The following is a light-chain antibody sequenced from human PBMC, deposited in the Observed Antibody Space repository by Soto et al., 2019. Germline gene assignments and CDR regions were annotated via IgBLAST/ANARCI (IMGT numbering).Light chain of an antibody. CDR3: GTWDSRLSAVV. J-gene: IGLJ2*01. CDR2: DNN. CDR1: SSNIGNNY. V-gene: IGLV1-51*01. Sequence: QSVLTQPPSVSAAPGQKVSISCSGSSSNIGNNYVSWYQQLPGTAPKLLIYDNNRRPSGIPDRFYGSKSGTSATLGITGLPTGDDADYYCGTWDSRLSAVVFGGGTKLTVL.